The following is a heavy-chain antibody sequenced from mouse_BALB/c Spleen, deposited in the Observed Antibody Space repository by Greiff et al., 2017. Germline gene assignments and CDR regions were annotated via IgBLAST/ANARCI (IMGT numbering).Heavy chain of an antibody. Sequence: EVNLVESGGGLVKPGGSLKLSCAASGFTFSDYYMYWVRQTPEKRLEWVATISDGGSYTYYPDSVKGRFTISRDNAKNNLYLQMSSLKSEDTAMYYCARDKDYDYDVTFAYWGQGTLVTVSA. D-gene: IGHD2-4*01. CDR2: ISDGGSYT. CDR3: ARDKDYDYDVTFAY. CDR1: GFTFSDYY. V-gene: IGHV5-4*02. J-gene: IGHJ3*01.